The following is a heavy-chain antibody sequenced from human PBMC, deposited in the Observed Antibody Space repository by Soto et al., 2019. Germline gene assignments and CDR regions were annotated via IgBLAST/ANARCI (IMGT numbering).Heavy chain of an antibody. V-gene: IGHV3-74*01. J-gene: IGHJ4*02. CDR1: GFTFSSYA. D-gene: IGHD1-26*01. Sequence: VGSLRLSCAASGFTFSSYAMSWVRQAPGKGLVWVSRINSDGSSRSYADSVKGRFTISRDNAKNTLHLQMNSLRAEDTAIYYCARGGGTSDYWGQGTLVTVSS. CDR2: INSDGSSR. CDR3: ARGGGTSDY.